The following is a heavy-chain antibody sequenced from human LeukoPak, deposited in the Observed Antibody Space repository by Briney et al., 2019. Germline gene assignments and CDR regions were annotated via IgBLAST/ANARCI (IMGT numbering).Heavy chain of an antibody. CDR3: ARDPSSTSCYAGFCYYYGMDV. V-gene: IGHV4-39*07. CDR2: IYYSGST. Sequence: PSETLSLTCTVSGGSISSSSYYWGWIRQPPGKGLEWIGSIYYSGSTYYNPSLKSRVTISVDTSKNQFSLKLSSVTAADTAVYYCARDPSSTSCYAGFCYYYGMDVWGQGTTVTVSS. J-gene: IGHJ6*02. D-gene: IGHD2-2*01. CDR1: GGSISSSSYY.